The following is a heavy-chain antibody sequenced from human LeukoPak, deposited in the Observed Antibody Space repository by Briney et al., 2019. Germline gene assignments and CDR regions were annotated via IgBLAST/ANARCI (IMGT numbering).Heavy chain of an antibody. D-gene: IGHD2-8*02. J-gene: IGHJ6*02. Sequence: PGGSLRLSCAASGFTFSSYAMHWVRQAPGKGLEYVSAISSNGGSTYYANSVKGRFTISRDTSTHTLYLQMGSLRAEDMAVYYCARWVVLPNYGMDVWGQGTTVTVSS. CDR2: ISSNGGST. V-gene: IGHV3-64*01. CDR1: GFTFSSYA. CDR3: ARWVVLPNYGMDV.